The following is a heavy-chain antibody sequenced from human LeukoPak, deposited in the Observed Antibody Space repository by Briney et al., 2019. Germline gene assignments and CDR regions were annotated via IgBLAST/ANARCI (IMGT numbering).Heavy chain of an antibody. CDR3: TIQAYYYGSGTDY. CDR1: GFTFDDYA. D-gene: IGHD3-10*01. J-gene: IGHJ4*02. V-gene: IGHV3-9*01. CDR2: ISWNSGSI. Sequence: GGSLRLSCAASGFTFDDYAMHWVRQAPGKALRWVSGISWNSGSIGYADSVKGRFTISRDNAKNSLYLQMNSLRAEDTALYYCTIQAYYYGSGTDYWGQGTLVTVSS.